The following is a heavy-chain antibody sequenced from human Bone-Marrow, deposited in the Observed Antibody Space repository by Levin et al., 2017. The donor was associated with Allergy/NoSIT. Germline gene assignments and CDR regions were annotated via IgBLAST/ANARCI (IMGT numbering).Heavy chain of an antibody. CDR2: INYRGDT. Sequence: SETLSLTCTVSGGSVNSGSNYWSWIRQPPGKTLEWIGNINYRGDTNYNPSLKSRLTISADTSQNQFSLRLRSVTAADTAVYYCTRDLDYYYYVDVWGKGTTVTVSS. CDR3: TRDLDYYYYVDV. V-gene: IGHV4-61*01. J-gene: IGHJ6*03. CDR1: GGSVNSGSNY.